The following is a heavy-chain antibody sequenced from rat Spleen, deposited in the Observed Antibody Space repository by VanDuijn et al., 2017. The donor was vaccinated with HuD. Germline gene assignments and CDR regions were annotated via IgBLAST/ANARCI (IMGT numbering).Heavy chain of an antibody. CDR1: GFPFSDYD. J-gene: IGHJ2*01. CDR3: VRVNHYFDH. V-gene: IGHV5-19*01. Sequence: EVQLVESGGGLVQPGRSLKLSCAASGFPFSDYDMAWVRQAPTEGLEWVASISPSGGSTYYRDSVKGRFTISRDNTKSTLYLQMDSLRSEDTATYHCVRVNHYFDHWGQGVMVTVSS. D-gene: IGHD3-4*01. CDR2: ISPSGGST.